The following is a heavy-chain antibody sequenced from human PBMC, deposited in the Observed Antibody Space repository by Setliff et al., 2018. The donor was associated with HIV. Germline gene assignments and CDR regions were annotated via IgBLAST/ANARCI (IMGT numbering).Heavy chain of an antibody. CDR3: ARLGSGWSDSYYYAMDV. Sequence: ASVKVSCKPSGSTFSTYDINWVRQATGQGLEWMGWMNPNSGNTGYAQKFQGRVTMTTDTSTSRAYMELRSLRSDDTAAYFCARLGSGWSDSYYYAMDVWGQGTTVTVSS. D-gene: IGHD6-19*01. J-gene: IGHJ6*02. CDR1: GSTFSTYD. V-gene: IGHV1-8*01. CDR2: MNPNSGNT.